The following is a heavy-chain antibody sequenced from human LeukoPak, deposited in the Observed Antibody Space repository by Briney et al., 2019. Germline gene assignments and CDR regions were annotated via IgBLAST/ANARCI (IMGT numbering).Heavy chain of an antibody. J-gene: IGHJ4*02. D-gene: IGHD3-10*01. CDR2: MNPNSGNR. CDR1: GYTFTSYD. Sequence: ASVKLSCNASGYTFTSYDMNWVRHATGQGLEWMGWMNPNSGNRGYAHKLQGRVTMTRNTYKSTAYMMQSSLRSEDAAVYYCARRRRNTMVRGVISVDYWGQGTLVTVSS. CDR3: ARRRRNTMVRGVISVDY. V-gene: IGHV1-8*01.